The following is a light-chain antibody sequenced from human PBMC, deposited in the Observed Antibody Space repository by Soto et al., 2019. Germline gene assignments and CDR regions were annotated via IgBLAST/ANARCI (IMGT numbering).Light chain of an antibody. CDR1: QSVSSN. J-gene: IGKJ1*01. CDR3: QQYNNWPPLWT. V-gene: IGKV3-15*01. CDR2: GAS. Sequence: EIVMTQSPATLSVSPGERATLSCRASQSVSSNLAWYQQKPGQAPRLLIYGASTMATGIPARFSGSGSGTEFTLTISSLQSEDFAVYYCQQYNNWPPLWTFGQGTKVEIK.